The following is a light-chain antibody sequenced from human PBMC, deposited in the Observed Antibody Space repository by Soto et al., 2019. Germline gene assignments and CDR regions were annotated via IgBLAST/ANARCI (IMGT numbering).Light chain of an antibody. Sequence: DIQMTQSPSTLSATAGDRVTITCRASPSISSWLAWYQHKPGKAPKLLIYDASNLDSGVPSRFSGSGSGTESSLTISLLQPADCAAYYCQQYENYYTSGQGTKVEIK. CDR1: PSISSW. V-gene: IGKV1-5*01. CDR3: QQYENYYT. CDR2: DAS. J-gene: IGKJ1*01.